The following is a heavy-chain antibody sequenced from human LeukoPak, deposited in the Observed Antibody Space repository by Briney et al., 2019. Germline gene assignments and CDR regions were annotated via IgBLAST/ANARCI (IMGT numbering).Heavy chain of an antibody. D-gene: IGHD5-18*01. V-gene: IGHV3-23*01. J-gene: IGHJ3*02. CDR3: AKSSSSYGNDALDI. CDR2: IRGGGAVA. CDR1: GFTFDAYA. Sequence: GGSLRLSCAASGFTFDAYAMHWVRQAPGKGLEWVSVIRGGGAVAFYADSVKGRFAISRDNSRNTLYLHLNSLRADDTAVYYRAKSSSSYGNDALDIWGQGTMVTVSS.